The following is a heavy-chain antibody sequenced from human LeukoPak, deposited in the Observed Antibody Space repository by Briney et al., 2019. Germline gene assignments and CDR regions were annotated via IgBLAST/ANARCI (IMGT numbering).Heavy chain of an antibody. CDR3: VRSGSSTTSPLGGY. V-gene: IGHV4-39*07. CDR1: GGSISSSSYY. Sequence: PSETLSLTCTVSGGSISSSSYYWGWIRQPPGKGLEWIGSIYYSGSTYYNPSLKSRVTISVDTSKNQLSLKLSSVTAADTAVYYCVRSGSSTTSPLGGYWGQGTLVTVSS. CDR2: IYYSGST. D-gene: IGHD1-26*01. J-gene: IGHJ4*02.